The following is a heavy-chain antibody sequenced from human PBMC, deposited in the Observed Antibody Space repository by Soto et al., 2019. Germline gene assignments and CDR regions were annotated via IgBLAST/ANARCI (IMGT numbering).Heavy chain of an antibody. J-gene: IGHJ5*02. CDR2: INHTGGT. CDR1: GGSVNGYY. V-gene: IGHV4-34*01. D-gene: IGHD3-3*01. CDR3: ATRITVFGLLIPPFDP. Sequence: SETLSLTCAVYGGSVNGYYWNWVRRPPGKGLEWIGEINHTGGTHYNPSLKSRVTMSVDTSKNQFSLRLSSVTAADTAIYYCATRITVFGLLIPPFDPWGQGTQVTAPQ.